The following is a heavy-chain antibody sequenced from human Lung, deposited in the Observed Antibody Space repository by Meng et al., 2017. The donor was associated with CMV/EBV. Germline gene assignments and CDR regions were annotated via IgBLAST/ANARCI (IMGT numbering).Heavy chain of an antibody. CDR1: GDSITNHNC. V-gene: IGHV4-4*02. CDR2: IPHRGSS. Sequence: QAQLGDSCPSLVTPSETLSLPCAVSGDSITNHNCWAWVRQPPGKGLEWIGKIPHRGSSAYNPSLKSLVSMSIYKSKNQFSLKLTSVTAADTAVYHCLRRSGGSVWGQGTLVTVSS. J-gene: IGHJ1*01. CDR3: LRRSGGSV. D-gene: IGHD3-10*01.